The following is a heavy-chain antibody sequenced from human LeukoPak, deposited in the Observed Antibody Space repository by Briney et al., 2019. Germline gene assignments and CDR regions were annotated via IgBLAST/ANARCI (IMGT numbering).Heavy chain of an antibody. Sequence: PSETLSLTCTVSGDSISSYYWSWIRQPPGKGLEWIGYIYTSGGTNYVPSLKGRVTISIDTSKNQFSLKLSSVTAADSAVYYCARLTRLSTSPDRYYLDYWGQGTLVTVSS. CDR2: IYTSGGT. CDR3: ARLTRLSTSPDRYYLDY. CDR1: GDSISSYY. V-gene: IGHV4-4*09. J-gene: IGHJ4*02. D-gene: IGHD6-6*01.